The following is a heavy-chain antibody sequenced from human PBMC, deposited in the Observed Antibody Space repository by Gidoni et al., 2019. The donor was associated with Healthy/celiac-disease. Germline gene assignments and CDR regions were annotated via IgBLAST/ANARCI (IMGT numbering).Heavy chain of an antibody. D-gene: IGHD6-19*01. CDR3: ASGVIGNSGWYYFDY. CDR1: GGSISSYY. Sequence: QVQLQESGPGLVKPSETLSLTCTVSGGSISSYYWSWIRQTPGKGLEWIGYIYYSGSTNYHPSLNSRATISVDTSKNQFSLKLSSVTAADTAVYYCASGVIGNSGWYYFDYWGQGTLVTVSS. V-gene: IGHV4-59*01. CDR2: IYYSGST. J-gene: IGHJ4*02.